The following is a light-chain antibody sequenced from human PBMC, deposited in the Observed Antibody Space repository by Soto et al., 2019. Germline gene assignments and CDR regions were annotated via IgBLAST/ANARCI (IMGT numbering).Light chain of an antibody. J-gene: IGLJ2*01. CDR3: QSYDTSLSGSV. CDR1: SSNIGAGYD. V-gene: IGLV1-40*01. CDR2: DNN. Sequence: QSVLTQPPSVSGAPGQRVTISCTGSSSNIGAGYDVHWYQQLPGTAPKRLIYDNNNRPSGVPDRFSGSKSGTSASLAITGLQAEDGADYYCQSYDTSLSGSVFGGGTKLTVL.